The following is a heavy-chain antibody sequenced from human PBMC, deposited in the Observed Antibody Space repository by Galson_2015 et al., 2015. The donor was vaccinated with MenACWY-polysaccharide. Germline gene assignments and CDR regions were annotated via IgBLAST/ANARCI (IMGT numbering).Heavy chain of an antibody. V-gene: IGHV1-18*01. CDR2: ISDYNGNK. CDR3: ARGPITVLDS. J-gene: IGHJ5*01. Sequence: SVKVSCKASGYTFTSYGITWVRQAPGQGLEWMGWISDYNGNKNYAQSLKGRVTLTRDTSTSAAYMEMRSLRSDDTAVYYCARGPITVLDSWGQGTLVTFSS. CDR1: GYTFTSYG. D-gene: IGHD4-17*01.